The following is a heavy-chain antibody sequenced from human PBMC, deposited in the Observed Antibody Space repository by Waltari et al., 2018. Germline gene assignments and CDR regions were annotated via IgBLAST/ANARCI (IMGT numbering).Heavy chain of an antibody. CDR2: IYYSGST. CDR1: GGSISSYY. CDR3: ARSYMTTVVFDY. V-gene: IGHV4-59*01. J-gene: IGHJ4*02. D-gene: IGHD4-17*01. Sequence: QVQLQESGPGLVKPSETLSLTCTVSGGSISSYYWSWIRQPPGKGLEWIGYIYYSGSTNYNPSLNSRVTISVDTSKNQFSLKLSSVTAADTAVYYCARSYMTTVVFDYWGQGTLVTVSS.